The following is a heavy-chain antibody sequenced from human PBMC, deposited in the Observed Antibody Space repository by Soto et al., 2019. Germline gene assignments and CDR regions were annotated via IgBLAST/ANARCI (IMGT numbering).Heavy chain of an antibody. J-gene: IGHJ4*02. CDR2: IYYSGST. CDR3: AREATIYHFDY. D-gene: IGHD5-12*01. Sequence: SETLSLTCTVSGGSISSYYWSWIRQPPGKGLEWIGYIYYSGSTNYNPSLKSRVTISVDTSKNQFSLKLSSVTAADTAVYYCAREATIYHFDYWGQGTLVTVSS. CDR1: GGSISSYY. V-gene: IGHV4-59*12.